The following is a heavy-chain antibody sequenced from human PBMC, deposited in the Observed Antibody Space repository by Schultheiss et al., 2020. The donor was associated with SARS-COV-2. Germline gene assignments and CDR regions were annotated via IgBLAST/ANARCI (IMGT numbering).Heavy chain of an antibody. CDR3: AATVESSSGYYGMDV. Sequence: ASVKVSCKASGYTFTSYEINWVRQATGQGLEWMGWMNPNSGGTGYAQKFQGRVTMTRDTSISTAYMELSSLGSEDTAVYYCAATVESSSGYYGMDVWGQGTTVTVSS. CDR1: GYTFTSYE. D-gene: IGHD6-6*01. J-gene: IGHJ6*02. V-gene: IGHV1-8*01. CDR2: MNPNSGGT.